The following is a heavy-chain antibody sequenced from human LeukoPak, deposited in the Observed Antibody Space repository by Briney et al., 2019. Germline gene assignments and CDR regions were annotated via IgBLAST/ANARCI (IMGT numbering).Heavy chain of an antibody. CDR2: INHSGST. Sequence: SETLSLTCAVYGGSFSGYYWSWIRQPPGKGLEWIGEINHSGSTNYNPSLKSRVTISVDTSRNQFSLKLSSVTAADTAVYYCASTSRGYVWSGYPHYYYYMDAWGKGTTVTVSS. CDR1: GGSFSGYY. CDR3: ASTSRGYVWSGYPHYYYYMDA. D-gene: IGHD3-3*01. V-gene: IGHV4-34*01. J-gene: IGHJ6*03.